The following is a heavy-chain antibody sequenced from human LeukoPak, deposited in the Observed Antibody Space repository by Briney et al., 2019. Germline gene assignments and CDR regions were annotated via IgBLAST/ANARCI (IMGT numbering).Heavy chain of an antibody. J-gene: IGHJ4*02. D-gene: IGHD3-10*01. V-gene: IGHV3-66*01. CDR3: ARVNAGVFDY. CDR1: GFTVSSNY. CDR2: IYSGGST. Sequence: GGSLRLSCAASGFTVSSNYMSWVRQAPGKGLEWVSVIYSGGSTYYADSVKGRFTISRDNSKNTLYLQMNRLRAEDTAVYYCARVNAGVFDYWGQGTLVTVSS.